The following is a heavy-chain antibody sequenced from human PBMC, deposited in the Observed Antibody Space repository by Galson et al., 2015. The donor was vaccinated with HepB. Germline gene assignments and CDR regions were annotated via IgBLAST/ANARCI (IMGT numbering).Heavy chain of an antibody. J-gene: IGHJ4*02. CDR2: IRYDGNNK. CDR1: GFTFNFYG. D-gene: IGHD3-16*01. V-gene: IGHV3-30*02. Sequence: SLRLSCAASGFTFNFYGMHWVRQAPGKGLERVTFIRYDGNNKYYADSVKGRFTLSRDNSKNTLYLQMNSLRAEDTAVYYCVREQMSGGYFDYWGQGTLVTVSS. CDR3: VREQMSGGYFDY.